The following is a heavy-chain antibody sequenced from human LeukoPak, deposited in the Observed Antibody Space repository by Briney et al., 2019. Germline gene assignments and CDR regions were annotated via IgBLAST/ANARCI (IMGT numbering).Heavy chain of an antibody. CDR2: ISGSGGST. V-gene: IGHV3-23*01. Sequence: PGGSLRLSCAASRFTFSSYAMSWVRQAPGKGLEWVSAISGSGGSTYYADSVKGRFTISRDNSKNTLYLQMNSLRAEDTAVYYCAKDDRGTITPYYSDYWGQGTLVTVSS. J-gene: IGHJ4*02. D-gene: IGHD3-10*01. CDR3: AKDDRGTITPYYSDY. CDR1: RFTFSSYA.